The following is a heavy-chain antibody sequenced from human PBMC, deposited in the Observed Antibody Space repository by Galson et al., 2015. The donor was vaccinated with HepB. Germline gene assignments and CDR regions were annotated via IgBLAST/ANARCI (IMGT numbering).Heavy chain of an antibody. CDR3: ARGSTGYLYLEY. V-gene: IGHV3-7*03. Sequence: SLRLSCATSGFTFSNYWMNWVRQAPGKGLECVANIKQDGSEKFYVDSVKGRFTISRDNAKNSLYLQMNSLRAEDTAVYYCARGSTGYLYLEYWGQGTLVTVSS. CDR1: GFTFSNYW. CDR2: IKQDGSEK. J-gene: IGHJ4*02. D-gene: IGHD2-8*02.